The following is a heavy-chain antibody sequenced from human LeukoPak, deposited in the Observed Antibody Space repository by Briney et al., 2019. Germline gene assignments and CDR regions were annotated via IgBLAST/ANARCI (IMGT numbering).Heavy chain of an antibody. D-gene: IGHD3-10*01. CDR3: AKSYRGVFVDFDY. V-gene: IGHV3-23*01. CDR1: GFTFSNYA. CDR2: VSGSNERT. J-gene: IGHJ4*02. Sequence: PVGSLPLSYVASGFTFSNYAMTWVRQAPGKGLEWVSTVSGSNERTYYADPVKGRFTISRDNSKNTLCLQMNSLRAEDTALYYCAKSYRGVFVDFDYWGQGTL.